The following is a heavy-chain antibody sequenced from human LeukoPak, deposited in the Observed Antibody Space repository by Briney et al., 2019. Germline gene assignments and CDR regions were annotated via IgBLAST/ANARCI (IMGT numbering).Heavy chain of an antibody. V-gene: IGHV3-15*07. CDR3: AHGSAQYYEY. Sequence: GGSLRLSCAVSGLTLSNVWMNRVRQAPGKGLEWVGRIRSQTAGGTTDFAAPVKGRFSISRDDSKNSLYLQMNCLTSEDTAVYYCAHGSAQYYEYWGQGTLVTVSS. CDR2: IRSQTAGGTT. J-gene: IGHJ1*01. CDR1: GLTLSNVW. D-gene: IGHD2-15*01.